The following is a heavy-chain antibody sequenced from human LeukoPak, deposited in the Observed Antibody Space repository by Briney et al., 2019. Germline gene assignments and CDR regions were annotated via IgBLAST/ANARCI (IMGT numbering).Heavy chain of an antibody. D-gene: IGHD2-2*01. CDR2: ISGSGGST. CDR1: GFTFSSYA. V-gene: IGHV3-23*01. J-gene: IGHJ4*02. Sequence: GSLRLSCAASGFTFSSYAMSWVRQAPGKGLEWVSAISGSGGSTYYADSVKGRFTISRDNSKNTLYLQMNSLRAEDTAVYYCAKGSSRYCSSTSCQFDYWGQGTLVTVSS. CDR3: AKGSSRYCSSTSCQFDY.